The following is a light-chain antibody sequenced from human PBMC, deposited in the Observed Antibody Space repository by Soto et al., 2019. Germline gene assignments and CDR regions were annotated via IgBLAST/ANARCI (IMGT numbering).Light chain of an antibody. J-gene: IGKJ4*01. V-gene: IGKV1-39*01. Sequence: DIQMTQSPVSLSASVGDRVTITCRASQTISRNLNWYQQKPGKAPKLLIFAASSLQSGVPSRFSGSGSGTDFTLTISSLQPEDFATYYCQQSYDTPLTFGGGTKVEIK. CDR3: QQSYDTPLT. CDR2: AAS. CDR1: QTISRN.